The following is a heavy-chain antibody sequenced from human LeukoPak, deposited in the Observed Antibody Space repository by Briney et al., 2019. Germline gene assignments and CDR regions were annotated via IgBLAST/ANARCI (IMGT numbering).Heavy chain of an antibody. J-gene: IGHJ4*02. V-gene: IGHV3-30*04. Sequence: PGGSLRLSCTASRFTFRTYSMHSVRQAPGKGLEWVAAISYLGSPTYYADSVKGRFTISRDTSKNTLYLQIDSLTAEDAAVYYCATTQPAPAADRYHFNYWGQGTQVTVSS. CDR3: ATTQPAPAADRYHFNY. D-gene: IGHD6-13*01. CDR2: ISYLGSPT. CDR1: RFTFRTYS.